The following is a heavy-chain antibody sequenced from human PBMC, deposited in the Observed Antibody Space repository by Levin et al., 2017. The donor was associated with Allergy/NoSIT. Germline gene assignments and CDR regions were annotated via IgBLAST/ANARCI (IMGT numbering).Heavy chain of an antibody. V-gene: IGHV4-59*01. CDR3: ARLWFGDFDY. CDR1: GGSISSYY. Sequence: SQTLSLTCTVSGGSISSYYWSWIRQPPGKGLEWIGYIYYSGSTNYNPSLKSRVTISVDTSKNQFSLKLSSVTAADTAVYYCARLWFGDFDYWGQGTLVTVSS. J-gene: IGHJ4*02. D-gene: IGHD3-10*01. CDR2: IYYSGST.